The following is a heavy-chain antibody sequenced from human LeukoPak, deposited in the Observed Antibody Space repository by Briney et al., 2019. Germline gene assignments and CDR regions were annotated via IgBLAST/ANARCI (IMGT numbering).Heavy chain of an antibody. CDR1: GGSISSGSYY. CDR3: AREGRQYQLLYHWFDP. CDR2: IYTSGST. D-gene: IGHD2-2*02. Sequence: SETLSLTCTVSGGSISSGSYYWSWIRQPAGKGLEWIGRIYTSGSTNYNPSLKSRVTISVDTSKNQFSLKLSSVTAADTAVYYCAREGRQYQLLYHWFDPWGQGTLVTVSS. V-gene: IGHV4-61*02. J-gene: IGHJ5*02.